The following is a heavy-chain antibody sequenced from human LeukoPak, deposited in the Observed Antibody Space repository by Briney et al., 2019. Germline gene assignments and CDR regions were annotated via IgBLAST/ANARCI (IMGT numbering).Heavy chain of an antibody. CDR1: GFTFSSYA. CDR2: ISGSGGST. J-gene: IGHJ4*02. V-gene: IGHV3-23*01. CDR3: AKDFGLSGPVDQRDY. D-gene: IGHD3-3*01. Sequence: SGGSLRLSCAASGFTFSSYAMSWVRQAPGKGLEWVSAISGSGGSTYYAVSVKGRFTISRDNSKNTLYLQMNSLRAEDTAVYYCAKDFGLSGPVDQRDYWGQGTLVTVSS.